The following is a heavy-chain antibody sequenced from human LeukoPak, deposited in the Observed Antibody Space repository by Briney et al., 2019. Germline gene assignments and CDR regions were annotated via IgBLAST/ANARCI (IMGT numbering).Heavy chain of an antibody. CDR2: ISGNDGRT. CDR1: GFTLNNYA. CDR3: AKDMTGPDDS. V-gene: IGHV3-23*01. Sequence: PGGSLRLSCAASGFTLNNYAMNWVRQAPGKGLEWVSSISGNDGRTYYAGSVKGRFTISRDNSKKTVYLQMNSLRAEDTAVYYCAKDMTGPDDSWGPGTLVTVSS. J-gene: IGHJ4*02. D-gene: IGHD3-16*01.